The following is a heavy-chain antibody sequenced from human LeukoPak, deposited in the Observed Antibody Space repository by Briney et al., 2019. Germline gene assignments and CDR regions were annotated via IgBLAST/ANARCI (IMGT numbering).Heavy chain of an antibody. Sequence: SETLSLTCTVSGGSISSYYWSWIRQPPGKGLEWIGYIYYSGSTNYNPSLKSRVTISLDTSKNQFSLKLSSVTAADTAVYYCARGTRYDFWSGYYFDYWGQGTLVTVSS. D-gene: IGHD3-3*01. CDR1: GGSISSYY. V-gene: IGHV4-59*01. J-gene: IGHJ4*02. CDR2: IYYSGST. CDR3: ARGTRYDFWSGYYFDY.